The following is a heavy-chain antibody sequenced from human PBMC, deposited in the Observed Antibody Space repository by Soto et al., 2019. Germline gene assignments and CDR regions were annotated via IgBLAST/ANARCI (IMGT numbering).Heavy chain of an antibody. V-gene: IGHV4-31*03. CDR3: ARDGDKDGSGYNDAFDI. Sequence: PSETLSLTCTVSGGSISSGGYYWSWIRQHPGKGLEWIGYIYYSGSTYYNPSLKSRVTISVDTSKNQFSLKLSSVTAADTAVYYCARDGDKDGSGYNDAFDIWGQGTMVTVSS. J-gene: IGHJ3*02. CDR2: IYYSGST. D-gene: IGHD3-22*01. CDR1: GGSISSGGYY.